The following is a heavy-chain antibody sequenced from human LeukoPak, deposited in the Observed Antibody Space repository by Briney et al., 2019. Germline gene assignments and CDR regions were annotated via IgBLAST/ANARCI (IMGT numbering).Heavy chain of an antibody. CDR2: ISHSGTNP. D-gene: IGHD3-16*01. V-gene: IGHV3-48*03. CDR3: TKNGFYAFDY. CDR1: GFTFSYYE. Sequence: GGSLRLSCAASGFTFSYYEMNWVRQAPWKGLEWISFISHSGTNPYYADSVKGRFTISRDNAKNSLYLQMSSLRAEDTALYYCTKNGFYAFDYWGQGALVTVSS. J-gene: IGHJ4*02.